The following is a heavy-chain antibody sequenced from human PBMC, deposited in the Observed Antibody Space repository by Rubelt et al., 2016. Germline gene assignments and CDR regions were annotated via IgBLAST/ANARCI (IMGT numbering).Heavy chain of an antibody. CDR2: IYYTGTT. J-gene: IGHJ4*02. CDR3: AGDRGDSTGRIDC. V-gene: IGHV4-31*03. Sequence: QLQLQASGPGLVKPSQTLSPTCTVSGVSMSTGGPYWSWILQHPGKGLEWIGYIYYTGTTSYNPSLKSRVSLSVDPSKHQLSLNLSSVTAADTAVYYCAGDRGDSTGRIDCWGQGTLVSVSS. CDR1: GVSMSTGGPY. D-gene: IGHD3-22*01.